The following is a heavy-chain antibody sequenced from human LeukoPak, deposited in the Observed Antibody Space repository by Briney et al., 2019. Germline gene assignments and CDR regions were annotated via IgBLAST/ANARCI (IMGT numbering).Heavy chain of an antibody. CDR1: GGSISSGGYS. CDR3: ARTYENWFDP. CDR2: IYHSGST. Sequence: SETLSLTCAVSGGSISSGGYSWSWIRQPPGKGLEWIGYIYHSGSTYYNPSLKSRVTISVDRSKNQFSLKLSSVTAADTAVYHCARTYENWFDPWGQGTLVTVSS. V-gene: IGHV4-30-2*01. D-gene: IGHD5-12*01. J-gene: IGHJ5*02.